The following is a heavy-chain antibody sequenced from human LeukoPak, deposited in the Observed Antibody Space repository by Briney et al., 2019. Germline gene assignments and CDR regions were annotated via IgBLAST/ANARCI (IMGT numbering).Heavy chain of an antibody. CDR1: GFTFADYA. Sequence: GGSLRLSCAASGFTFADYAMNWFRQAPGKGPEWVSALRARAGSTYSGDSVKGRFAVSRDNSKNTLYLQMNSLRVEDTAVYYCAKDPHSFLSPVVVDFDQWGQGTLVIVSS. CDR2: LRARAGST. D-gene: IGHD2-15*01. J-gene: IGHJ4*02. V-gene: IGHV3-23*01. CDR3: AKDPHSFLSPVVVDFDQ.